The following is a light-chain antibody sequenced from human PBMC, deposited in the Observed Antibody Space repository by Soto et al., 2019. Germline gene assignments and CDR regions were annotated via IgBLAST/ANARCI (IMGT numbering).Light chain of an antibody. CDR2: DAS. J-gene: IGKJ3*01. CDR3: QQFYSPLFT. V-gene: IGKV1-39*01. CDR1: QTIIRY. Sequence: DIQMTQSPSSLSAFVGDRVTITCRASQTIIRYLNWYQQKPGRAPNLLIYDASSLQSGVPSRFSGSGSGTEFTLTITSLQPEDFATYYCQQFYSPLFTFGPGTKVEIK.